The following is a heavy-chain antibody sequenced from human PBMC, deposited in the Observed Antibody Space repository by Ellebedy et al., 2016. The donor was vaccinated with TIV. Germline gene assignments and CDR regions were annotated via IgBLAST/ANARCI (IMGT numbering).Heavy chain of an antibody. D-gene: IGHD3-10*01. CDR1: GYSFTSYW. J-gene: IGHJ6*02. V-gene: IGHV5-51*01. CDR2: IYPGDSDT. CDR3: ARLYYGSGSPYYYYGMDV. Sequence: GESLKISCKGSGYSFTSYWIGWVRQMPGKGLEWMGIIYPGDSDTTYSPSFQGQVTISADKSISTAYLQWSSLKASDTAMYYCARLYYGSGSPYYYYGMDVWGQGTTVTISS.